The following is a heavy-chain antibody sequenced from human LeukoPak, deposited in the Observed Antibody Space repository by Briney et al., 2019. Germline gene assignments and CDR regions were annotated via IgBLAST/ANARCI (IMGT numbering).Heavy chain of an antibody. V-gene: IGHV3-7*01. J-gene: IGHJ4*02. CDR3: ARDEPVAGTDY. CDR2: IKQDGSEK. CDR1: GFTFSNYW. Sequence: GGSLRLSCAASGFTFSNYWMSWVRQAPGKGLEWVANIKQDGSEKYYVDSVKDRFTISRDNAKNSLYLQMNSLRAEDTAVYYCARDEPVAGTDYWGQGTLVTVSS. D-gene: IGHD6-19*01.